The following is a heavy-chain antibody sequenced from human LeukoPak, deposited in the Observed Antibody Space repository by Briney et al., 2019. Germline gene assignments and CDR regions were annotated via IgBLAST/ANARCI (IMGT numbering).Heavy chain of an antibody. J-gene: IGHJ4*02. CDR3: AKQPAKYYFDY. D-gene: IGHD6-6*01. Sequence: GGSLRLSCAASGFTFSSYAMSWVRKAPGKGLEWVSVISGSGGSTYYADSVKGRFTISRDNSKNTLYLQTNSLRAEDTAIYYCAKQPAKYYFDYWGQGTLVTVSS. CDR2: ISGSGGST. V-gene: IGHV3-23*01. CDR1: GFTFSSYA.